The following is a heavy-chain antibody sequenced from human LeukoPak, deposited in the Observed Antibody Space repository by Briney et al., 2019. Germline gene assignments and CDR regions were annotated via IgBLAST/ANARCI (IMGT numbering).Heavy chain of an antibody. CDR1: GFTVSSNY. J-gene: IGHJ4*02. V-gene: IGHV3-66*02. CDR2: IYSGGST. Sequence: GGSLRLSCAASGFTVSSNYMSWVRQAPGKGLEWVSVIYSGGSTYYADSVKGRFTISRDNSKNTLYLQMNSLRAEDTAVYYCASTTTPYCGGDCPLDYWGQGTLVTVSS. CDR3: ASTTTPYCGGDCPLDY. D-gene: IGHD2-21*02.